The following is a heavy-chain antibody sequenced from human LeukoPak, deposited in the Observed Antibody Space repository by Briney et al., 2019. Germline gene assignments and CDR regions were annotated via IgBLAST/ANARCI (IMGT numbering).Heavy chain of an antibody. J-gene: IGHJ4*02. Sequence: GGSLRLSCAASGFTFSSYDMHWVRQAPGKGLEWMSYIRDDGSNEYYADSVRGRFTISRDNSKNTLYLQMNSLRAEDTAVYYFSNALHRFSYGPGPFDYWGQGTLVTVSS. D-gene: IGHD5-18*01. CDR3: SNALHRFSYGPGPFDY. V-gene: IGHV3-30*02. CDR2: IRDDGSNE. CDR1: GFTFSSYD.